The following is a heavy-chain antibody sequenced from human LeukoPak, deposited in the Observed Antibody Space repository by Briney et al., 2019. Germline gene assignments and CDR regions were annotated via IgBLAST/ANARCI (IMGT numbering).Heavy chain of an antibody. J-gene: IGHJ4*02. Sequence: GASVKVSCKASGYTFTGYYMHWVRQAPGQGLEWMGWINPNSGGTNYAQKFQGRATMTRDTSISTAYMELSRLRSDDTAVYYCARNLAVAGTGDYWGQGTLVTVSS. D-gene: IGHD6-19*01. CDR3: ARNLAVAGTGDY. V-gene: IGHV1-2*02. CDR2: INPNSGGT. CDR1: GYTFTGYY.